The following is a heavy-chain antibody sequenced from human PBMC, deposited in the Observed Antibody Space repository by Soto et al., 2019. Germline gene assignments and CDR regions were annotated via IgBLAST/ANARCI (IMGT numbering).Heavy chain of an antibody. J-gene: IGHJ4*02. CDR3: ARGGPYNYGTRGSRVADF. Sequence: EVQLVESGGGLVQPGESLRLSCAASGFTFNDYWMHWVRQVPGKGLVWVSRINTDGSSTSYADSVKGRFTISRDNAKNTRSLEMSSLRVEDTAMYYCARGGPYNYGTRGSRVADFWGQGTLVTVSS. D-gene: IGHD5-18*01. CDR2: INTDGSST. CDR1: GFTFNDYW. V-gene: IGHV3-74*01.